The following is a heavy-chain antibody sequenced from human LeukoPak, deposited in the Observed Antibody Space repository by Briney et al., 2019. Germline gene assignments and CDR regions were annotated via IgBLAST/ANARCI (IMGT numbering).Heavy chain of an antibody. CDR1: GFTFSSYA. Sequence: GGSLRLSCAASGFTFSSYAMSWVRQAPGKGLEGVSAISGSGGSTYYADSVKGRFTISRDNSKKTLYLQMNSLRAEDTAVYYCAKAAWVIAVALVDYWGQGTLVTVSS. J-gene: IGHJ4*02. CDR2: ISGSGGST. V-gene: IGHV3-23*01. D-gene: IGHD6-19*01. CDR3: AKAAWVIAVALVDY.